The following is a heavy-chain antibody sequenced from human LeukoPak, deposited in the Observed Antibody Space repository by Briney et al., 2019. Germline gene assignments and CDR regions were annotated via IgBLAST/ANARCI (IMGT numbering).Heavy chain of an antibody. CDR3: ARLIEMATAYDY. V-gene: IGHV1-8*01. CDR1: GYTFTSYD. Sequence: ASVKVSCKASGYTFTSYDINWVRQATGQGLEWMGWMNPNSGNTGYAQKFQGRVTMTRNTSISTAYMELSSLRSEDTAVYYCARLIEMATAYDYWGQGTLVTVSS. J-gene: IGHJ4*02. CDR2: MNPNSGNT. D-gene: IGHD5-24*01.